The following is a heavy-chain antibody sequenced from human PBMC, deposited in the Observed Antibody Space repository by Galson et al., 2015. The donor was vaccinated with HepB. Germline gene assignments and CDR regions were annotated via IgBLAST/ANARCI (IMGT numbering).Heavy chain of an antibody. V-gene: IGHV2-70*01. Sequence: PALVKPTQTLTLTCTFSGFSPRTNGMCWSWIRQPPGKALEWLALIDWDDYKYYSTSLKTRVTISKDTYKNHVVLTMTNMTPVDTAKYYCSRIRRYCSVGGCYTGRFDPWGQGTLVTVSS. CDR3: SRIRRYCSVGGCYTGRFDP. CDR1: GFSPRTNGMC. J-gene: IGHJ5*02. CDR2: IDWDDYK. D-gene: IGHD2-15*01.